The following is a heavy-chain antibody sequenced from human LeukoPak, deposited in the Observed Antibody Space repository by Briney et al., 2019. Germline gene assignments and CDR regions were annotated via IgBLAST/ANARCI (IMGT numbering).Heavy chain of an antibody. D-gene: IGHD3-3*01. Sequence: ASVKVSCKASGYTFTSYGISWVRQAPGQGLEWMGWISAYNGNTNYAQKLQGRVTMTTDTSTSTAYMELSRLRSDDTAVYYCARDVLTIFGDTDAFDIWGQGTMVTVSS. CDR2: ISAYNGNT. J-gene: IGHJ3*02. CDR1: GYTFTSYG. V-gene: IGHV1-18*01. CDR3: ARDVLTIFGDTDAFDI.